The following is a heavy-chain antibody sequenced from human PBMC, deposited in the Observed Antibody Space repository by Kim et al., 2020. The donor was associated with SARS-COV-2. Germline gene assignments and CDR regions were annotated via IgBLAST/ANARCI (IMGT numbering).Heavy chain of an antibody. J-gene: IGHJ5*02. CDR3: ARLDYDIGGYYWFDP. CDR2: ISHSGNT. D-gene: IGHD1-26*01. V-gene: IGHV4-4*02. CDR1: GGSISSGTW. Sequence: SETLSLTCGVSGGSISSGTWWSWVRQPPGKGLEWLGEISHSGNTNYNPSLRSRVTISVDKSKNHFSLSLNSVTAAATAVYYCARLDYDIGGYYWFDPWG.